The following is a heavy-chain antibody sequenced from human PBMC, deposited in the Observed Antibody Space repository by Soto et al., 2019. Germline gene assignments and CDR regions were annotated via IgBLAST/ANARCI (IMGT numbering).Heavy chain of an antibody. CDR3: AFGWYGKNYYYYYGMDV. Sequence: ASVKVSCKASGYTFTDYYMHWVRQAPGQGLEWLGWINPNTGGTSYAQKFQGRVTMTRDTSTSTVYMELSSLRSEDTAVYYCAFGWYGKNYYYYYGMDVWGQGTTVTVSS. D-gene: IGHD6-19*01. J-gene: IGHJ6*02. CDR1: GYTFTDYY. CDR2: INPNTGGT. V-gene: IGHV1-2*02.